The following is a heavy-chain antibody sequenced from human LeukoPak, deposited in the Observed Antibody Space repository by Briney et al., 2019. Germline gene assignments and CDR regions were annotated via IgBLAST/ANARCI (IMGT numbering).Heavy chain of an antibody. D-gene: IGHD2-15*01. CDR2: ISGSGGST. V-gene: IGHV3-23*01. J-gene: IGHJ4*02. CDR1: GFTFSSYA. Sequence: GGSLRLSCAASGFTFSSYAMSWVRQAPGKGLEWVSAISGSGGSTYYADSVKGRFTISRDNSKNTLYLQMNSLRAEDTAVYYCAKSSSYCSGGSCYPTTLDYWGQGTLVTVSS. CDR3: AKSSSYCSGGSCYPTTLDY.